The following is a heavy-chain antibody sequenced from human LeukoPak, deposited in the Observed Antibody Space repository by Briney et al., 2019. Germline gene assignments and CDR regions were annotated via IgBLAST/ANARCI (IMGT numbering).Heavy chain of an antibody. D-gene: IGHD3-10*01. CDR2: ISSSTLKI. CDR1: GFTFSKYA. J-gene: IGHJ6*03. V-gene: IGHV3-23*01. CDR3: AKDAITDSGSGSYYKLWHYYYYMDV. Sequence: GGSLRLSCAASGFTFSKYAMTWVRQAPGKGLEWVSAISSSTLKIYYADSVKGRFTISRDNSKNTLYLQMNSLRAEDTAVYYCAKDAITDSGSGSYYKLWHYYYYMDVWGKGTTVTVSS.